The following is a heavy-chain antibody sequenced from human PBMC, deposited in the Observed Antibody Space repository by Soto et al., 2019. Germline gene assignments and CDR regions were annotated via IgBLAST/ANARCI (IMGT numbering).Heavy chain of an antibody. V-gene: IGHV3-21*01. CDR2: VTSSGSSI. Sequence: EVQLVESGGGLVKPGGSLRLSCAASGFTFSSHTMNWVRQAPGKGLEWVSSVTSSGSSIYYADSLKGRFTISRDNAKNSLYLQINSLRAEDTAVYYCARDRGFYYSSGTLATGDYNYGMDVWGQATTVIVSS. CDR1: GFTFSSHT. CDR3: ARDRGFYYSSGTLATGDYNYGMDV. D-gene: IGHD3-10*01. J-gene: IGHJ6*02.